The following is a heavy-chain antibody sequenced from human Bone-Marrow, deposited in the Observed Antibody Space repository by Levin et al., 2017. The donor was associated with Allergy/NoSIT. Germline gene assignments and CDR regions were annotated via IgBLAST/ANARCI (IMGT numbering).Heavy chain of an antibody. CDR3: ARDEPKYDILTGYYLEYFDL. J-gene: IGHJ2*01. CDR1: GFTFSSYS. V-gene: IGHV3-21*01. Sequence: GGSLRLSCAASGFTFSSYSMNWVRQAPGKGLEWVSSISSSSSYIYYADSVKGRFTISRDNAKNSLYLQMNSLRAEDTAVYYCARDEPKYDILTGYYLEYFDLWGRGTLVTVSS. CDR2: ISSSSSYI. D-gene: IGHD3-9*01.